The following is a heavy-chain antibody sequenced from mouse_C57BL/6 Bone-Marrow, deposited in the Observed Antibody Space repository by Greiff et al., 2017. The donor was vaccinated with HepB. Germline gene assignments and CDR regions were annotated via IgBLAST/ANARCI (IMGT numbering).Heavy chain of an antibody. CDR1: GYSITSGYY. CDR3: VRENYGSSSFAY. V-gene: IGHV3-6*01. J-gene: IGHJ3*01. Sequence: VQLQQSGPGLVKPSQSLSLTCSVTGYSITSGYYWNWIRQFPGNKLEWMGYISYDGSNNYNPSLKNRISITRDTSKNQFFLKLNSVTTEDTATYYCVRENYGSSSFAYWGQGTLVTVSA. D-gene: IGHD1-1*01. CDR2: ISYDGSN.